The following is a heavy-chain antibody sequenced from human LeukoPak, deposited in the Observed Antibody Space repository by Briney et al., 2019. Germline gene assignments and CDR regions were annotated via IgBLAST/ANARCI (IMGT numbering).Heavy chain of an antibody. D-gene: IGHD2-15*01. V-gene: IGHV6-1*01. J-gene: IGHJ5*02. CDR2: TYDRSKWYN. Sequence: SQTLSLTCAISGDSVSSNSAAWDWIRQSPSRCLEWLGRTYDRSKWYNDYAVSVKSRITINPDTSKNQFSLQLNSVTPEDTAVYYCARDPGYCSGGSCYNSGWFDPWGQGTLVTVSS. CDR1: GDSVSSNSAA. CDR3: ARDPGYCSGGSCYNSGWFDP.